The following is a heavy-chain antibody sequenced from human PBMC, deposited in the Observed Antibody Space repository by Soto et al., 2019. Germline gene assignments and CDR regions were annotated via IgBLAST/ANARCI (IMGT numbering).Heavy chain of an antibody. CDR1: GGSISSSNW. Sequence: QVQLQESGPGLVKPSGTLSLTCAVSGGSISSSNWWNWVRQPPGKGLEWIGEIYDSGSTNYNPSLKSRVPVSVATSRYPCSRRRTSVDAADRAGYYWARGGWADYYDDTGYYSSRGWFDPWGQGTPVTVSS. CDR3: ARGGWADYYDDTGYYSSRGWFDP. V-gene: IGHV4-4*02. CDR2: IYDSGST. J-gene: IGHJ5*02. D-gene: IGHD3-22*01.